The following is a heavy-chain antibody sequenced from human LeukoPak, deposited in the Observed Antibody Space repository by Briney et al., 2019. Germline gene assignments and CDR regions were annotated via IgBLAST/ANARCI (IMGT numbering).Heavy chain of an antibody. CDR1: GYTFTSYG. Sequence: ASVKVSCKASGYTFTSYGISWVRQAPGQGLEWMGWISAYNGNTNYAQKLQGRVTMTTDTSTSTAYMELRSLRSDDTAVYYCARGCSSTSCYARGNWFDPWGQGTLVTVSS. J-gene: IGHJ5*02. V-gene: IGHV1-18*01. CDR3: ARGCSSTSCYARGNWFDP. D-gene: IGHD2-2*01. CDR2: ISAYNGNT.